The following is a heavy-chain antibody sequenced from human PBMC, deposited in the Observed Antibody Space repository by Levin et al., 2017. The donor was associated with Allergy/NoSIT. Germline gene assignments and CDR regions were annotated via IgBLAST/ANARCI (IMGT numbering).Heavy chain of an antibody. V-gene: IGHV4-4*02. CDR2: IYHSGST. D-gene: IGHD5-12*01. Sequence: NPSETLSLTCAVSGGSISSSNWWSWVRQPPGKGLEWIGEIYHSGSTNYNPSLKSRVTISVDKSKNQFSLKLSSVTAADTAVYYCARYPLTEGGGYPFDYWGQGTLVTVSS. J-gene: IGHJ4*02. CDR3: ARYPLTEGGGYPFDY. CDR1: GGSISSSNW.